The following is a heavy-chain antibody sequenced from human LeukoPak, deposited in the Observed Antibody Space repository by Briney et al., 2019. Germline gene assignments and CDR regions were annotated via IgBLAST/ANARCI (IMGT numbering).Heavy chain of an antibody. D-gene: IGHD6-6*01. CDR2: IIPIFGTA. V-gene: IGHV1-69*13. CDR1: GGTFSSYA. CDR3: ARAPRYSSSSIYYYYYYMDV. Sequence: SVKVSCKASGGTFSSYAISWVRQAPGQGLEWMGGIIPIFGTANYAQKFQGRVTITADESTSTAYMELSSLRSEDTAVYYCARAPRYSSSSIYYYYYYMDVWGKGTTVTVSS. J-gene: IGHJ6*03.